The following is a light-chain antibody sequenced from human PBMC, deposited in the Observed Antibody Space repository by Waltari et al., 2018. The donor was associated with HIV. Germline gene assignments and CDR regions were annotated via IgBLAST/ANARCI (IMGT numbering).Light chain of an antibody. CDR3: MQSAQFPFT. J-gene: IGKJ4*01. V-gene: IGKV2D-29*01. CDR2: GVS. CDR1: QTLLHSDGKTY. Sequence: DIVMTQSPPSLSVTPGQPASISCRSSQTLLHSDGKTYLYWYLQRAGQPPQLLIYGVSNRFSGGPDRFTGSGSGTDFTLMVRRVESEDAGTYYCMQSAQFPFTFGGGTKVEI.